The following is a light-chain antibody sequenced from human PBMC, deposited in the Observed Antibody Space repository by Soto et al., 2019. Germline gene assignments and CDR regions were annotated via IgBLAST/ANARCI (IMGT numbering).Light chain of an antibody. CDR3: QQKYSTTWT. CDR2: AAS. V-gene: IGKV1-39*01. J-gene: IGKJ1*01. Sequence: DILMTQSPASLSESAGDRATITCRASQGISTYLNWYQKKPGKDPKLLIYAASSLQSGVPSRFSGSGSETDFNLTISSLQTEDFATYSCQQKYSTTWTFGPGTKVDI. CDR1: QGISTY.